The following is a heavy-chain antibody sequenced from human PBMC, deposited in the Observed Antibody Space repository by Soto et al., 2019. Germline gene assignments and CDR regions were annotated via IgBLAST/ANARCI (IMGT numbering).Heavy chain of an antibody. Sequence: VSGPTLVNPTHTFTLTCTVSGFSLRTSEMRVSWIRQPPVNAQAWLARIDQEDDKIYSTTPKTRLSIAKDASKNQIVLTMTDMYPVKTATYYCARNGATVLNAFDIWGQGTLVTVSS. CDR1: GFSLRTSEMR. CDR2: IDQEDDK. D-gene: IGHD4-17*01. CDR3: ARNGATVLNAFDI. V-gene: IGHV2-70*04. J-gene: IGHJ3*02.